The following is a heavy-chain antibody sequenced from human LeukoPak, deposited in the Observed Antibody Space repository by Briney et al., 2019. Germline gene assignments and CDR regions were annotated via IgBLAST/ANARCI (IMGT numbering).Heavy chain of an antibody. CDR2: IYYSGST. V-gene: IGHV4-39*01. Sequence: SETLSLTCTVSGGSISSSSYYWGWIRQPPGKGLEWIGSIYYSGSTYYNPSLKSRVTISVDTSKNQFSLKLSSVTTADTAVYYCARLGTGLTYSSSWYGDYWGQGTLVTVSS. J-gene: IGHJ4*02. CDR3: ARLGTGLTYSSSWYGDY. D-gene: IGHD6-13*01. CDR1: GGSISSSSYY.